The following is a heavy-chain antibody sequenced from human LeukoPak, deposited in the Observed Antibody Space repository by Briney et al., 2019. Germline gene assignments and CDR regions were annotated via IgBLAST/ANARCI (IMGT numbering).Heavy chain of an antibody. CDR3: TTALPQYSSSWDWHYYYYYMDV. D-gene: IGHD6-13*01. CDR1: GFTFSNAW. CDR2: IKSKTDGGTT. V-gene: IGHV3-15*01. Sequence: GGSLRLSCAASGFTFSNAWMSWVRQAPGKGLEWVGRIKSKTDGGTTDYAAPVKGRFTISRDDSKNTLYLQMNSLKTEDTAVYYCTTALPQYSSSWDWHYYYYYMDVWGKGTTVTVSS. J-gene: IGHJ6*03.